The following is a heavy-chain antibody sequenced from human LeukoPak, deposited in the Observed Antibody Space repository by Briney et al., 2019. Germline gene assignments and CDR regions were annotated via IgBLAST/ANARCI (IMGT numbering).Heavy chain of an antibody. Sequence: GGSLRLSCAVSGFTLSSYSMNWVRQAPGKGLEWVSAISGSGGSTYYADSVKGRFTISRDNSKNTLYLQMNSLRAEDTAVYYCAKVGRGGRGFDYWGQGTLVTVSS. CDR3: AKVGRGGRGFDY. V-gene: IGHV3-23*01. CDR1: GFTLSSYS. J-gene: IGHJ4*02. CDR2: ISGSGGST. D-gene: IGHD2-15*01.